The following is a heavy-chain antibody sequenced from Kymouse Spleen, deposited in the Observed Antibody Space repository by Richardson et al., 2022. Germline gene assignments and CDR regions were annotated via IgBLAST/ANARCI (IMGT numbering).Heavy chain of an antibody. CDR3: ARDICIAAAGSPFDY. J-gene: IGHJ4*02. Sequence: EVQLVESGGGLVQPGGSLRLSCAASGFTFSSYWMSWVRQAPGKGLEWVANIKQDGSEKYYVDSVKGRFTISRDNAKNSLYLQMNSLRAEDTAVYYCARDICIAAAGSPFDYWGQGTLVTVSS. CDR1: GFTFSSYW. CDR2: IKQDGSEK. V-gene: IGHV3-7*01. D-gene: IGHD6-13*01.